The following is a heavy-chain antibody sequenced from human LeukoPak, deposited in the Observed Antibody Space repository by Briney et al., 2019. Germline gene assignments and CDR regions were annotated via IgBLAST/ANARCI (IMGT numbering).Heavy chain of an antibody. CDR1: GFTFSSFR. D-gene: IGHD3-10*01. J-gene: IGHJ6*03. V-gene: IGHV3-7*01. CDR3: ARDLRDSLWFGEAYYYYMDV. Sequence: GGSLRLSCVASGFTFSSFRMTWVRQAPGKGLEWVANIKEDGSEKYYVDSVKGRFTISRDNAKNSLYLQMNSLRAEDTAVYYCARDLRDSLWFGEAYYYYMDVWGKGTTVTVSS. CDR2: IKEDGSEK.